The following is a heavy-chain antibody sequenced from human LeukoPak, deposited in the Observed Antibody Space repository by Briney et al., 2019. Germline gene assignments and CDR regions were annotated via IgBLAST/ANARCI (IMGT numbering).Heavy chain of an antibody. CDR2: IEGGST. Sequence: SETLSLTCAVYGGPFSGYSWGWIRQSPAKGLEWIGQIEGGSTYYNPSLKSRVTISVEKSKNQFFLVLPSVTAAAAAMSFCSCGGARVRGPFHYWGQGALVSVSS. V-gene: IGHV4-34*01. CDR3: SCGGARVRGPFHY. CDR1: GGPFSGYS. J-gene: IGHJ4*02. D-gene: IGHD3-10*01.